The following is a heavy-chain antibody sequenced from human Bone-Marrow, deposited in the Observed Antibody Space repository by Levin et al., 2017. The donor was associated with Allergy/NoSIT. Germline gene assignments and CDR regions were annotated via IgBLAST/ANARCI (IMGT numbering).Heavy chain of an antibody. CDR1: GYTFTSYG. V-gene: IGHV1-18*01. J-gene: IGHJ3*02. D-gene: IGHD4-17*01. CDR3: ARDSTVSSDDAFDI. CDR2: ISAYNGNT. Sequence: ASVKVSCKASGYTFTSYGISWVRQAPGQGLEWMGWISAYNGNTNYAQKLQGRVTMTTDTSTSTAYMELRSLRSDDTAVYYCARDSTVSSDDAFDIWGQGTMVTVSS.